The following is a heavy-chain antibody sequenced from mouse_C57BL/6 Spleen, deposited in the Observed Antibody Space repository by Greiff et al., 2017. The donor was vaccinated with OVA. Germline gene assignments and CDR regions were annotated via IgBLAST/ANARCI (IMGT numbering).Heavy chain of an antibody. D-gene: IGHD3-2*02. J-gene: IGHJ2*01. CDR3: ARSAAQATHLDD. CDR1: GYTFTSYW. Sequence: QVQLQQPGAELVMPGASVKLSCKASGYTFTSYWMHWVKQRPGQGLEWIGEIDPSDSYTNYNQKFKGKSTLTVDKSSSTAYMQLSSLTSEDSAVYYCARSAAQATHLDDWGHGTTLTVSS. V-gene: IGHV1-69*01. CDR2: IDPSDSYT.